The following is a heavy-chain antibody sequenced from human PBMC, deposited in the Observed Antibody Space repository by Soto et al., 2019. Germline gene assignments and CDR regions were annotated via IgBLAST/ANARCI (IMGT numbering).Heavy chain of an antibody. CDR1: GFTFSSYR. D-gene: IGHD3-22*01. CDR2: IKQDGSEK. V-gene: IGHV3-7*05. Sequence: PGGSLRLSCAASGFTFSSYRMSWVRQAPGKGLEWVANIKQDGSEKYYVDSVKGRFTISRDNAKNSLYLQMNSLRAEDTAVYYCARDHPGALYYYDSRGDAFDIWGQGTMVPVSS. CDR3: ARDHPGALYYYDSRGDAFDI. J-gene: IGHJ3*02.